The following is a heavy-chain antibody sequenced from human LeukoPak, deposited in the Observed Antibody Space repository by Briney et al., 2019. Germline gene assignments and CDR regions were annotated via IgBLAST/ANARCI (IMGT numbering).Heavy chain of an antibody. V-gene: IGHV4-34*01. Sequence: PSETLSLTCDVYGGSFSGYYWSWLRQPPEKGLEWIGEIGHSGSANYNPSLKSRVTISLDTSNSQFSLKLSSVTAADTAVYYCARAKQGGWFDPWGQGTLVTVSS. CDR3: ARAKQGGWFDP. CDR1: GGSFSGYY. D-gene: IGHD1/OR15-1a*01. CDR2: IGHSGSA. J-gene: IGHJ5*02.